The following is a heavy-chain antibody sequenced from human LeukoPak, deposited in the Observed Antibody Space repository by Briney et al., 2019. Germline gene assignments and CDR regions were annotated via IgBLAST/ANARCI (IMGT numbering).Heavy chain of an antibody. V-gene: IGHV3-30-3*01. CDR1: GFTFNNYA. D-gene: IGHD3-22*01. CDR2: ISFDGGNK. Sequence: PGRSLRLSCAASGFTFNNYAIHWVRQAPGKGLEWVAIISFDGGNKYYADSVKGRFTISRDNSKNTPYLQMNSLRAEDTAVYYCARDKPPPYYYDSSGIFDYWGQGTLVTVSS. J-gene: IGHJ4*02. CDR3: ARDKPPPYYYDSSGIFDY.